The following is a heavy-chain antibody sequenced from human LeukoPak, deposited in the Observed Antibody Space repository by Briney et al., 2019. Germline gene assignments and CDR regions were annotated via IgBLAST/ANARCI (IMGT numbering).Heavy chain of an antibody. CDR2: IYSGGST. CDR3: Y. V-gene: IGHV3-53*01. Sequence: GGSLRLSCAASGFTVSSNYMSWVRQAPGKGLEWVSLIYSGGSTYYADSVKGRFTISRDNSKNTLYLYYCARRAGGYSHPYDYWGQGTLVTVSS. CDR1: GFTVSSNY. D-gene: IGHD4-23*01. J-gene: IGHJ4*02.